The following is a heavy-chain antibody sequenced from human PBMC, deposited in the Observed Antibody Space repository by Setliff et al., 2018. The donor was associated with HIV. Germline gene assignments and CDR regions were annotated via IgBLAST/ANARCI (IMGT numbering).Heavy chain of an antibody. V-gene: IGHV4-59*12. CDR1: GVSISNYY. Sequence: SETLSLTCTVSGVSISNYYWSWIRQPPGRGLEWVGYVYYTGITNFNPSLKGRVTMSVDTSRNHFSLRLSSVTAADTALYYCARADYDGGTYYFDFWDQGTLVTVSS. CDR2: VYYTGIT. D-gene: IGHD2-15*01. J-gene: IGHJ4*02. CDR3: ARADYDGGTYYFDF.